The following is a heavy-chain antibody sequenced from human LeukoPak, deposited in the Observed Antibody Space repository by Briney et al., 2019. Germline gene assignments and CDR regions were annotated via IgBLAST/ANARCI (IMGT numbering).Heavy chain of an antibody. J-gene: IGHJ6*02. CDR3: ARDERYFDWLGQLRNYYYGMDV. D-gene: IGHD3-9*01. CDR1: GGSFSGYY. CDR2: INHSGST. V-gene: IGHV4-34*01. Sequence: PSETLSLTCAVYGGSFSGYYWSWIRQPPGKGLEWIGEINHSGSTNYNPSLKSRVTISVDTSKNQFSLKLSSVTAADTAVYYCARDERYFDWLGQLRNYYYGMDVWGQGTTVTVSS.